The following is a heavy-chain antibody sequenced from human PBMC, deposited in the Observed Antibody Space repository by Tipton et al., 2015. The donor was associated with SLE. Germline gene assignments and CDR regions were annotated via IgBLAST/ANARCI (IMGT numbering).Heavy chain of an antibody. CDR3: ARHYGSRYFDY. D-gene: IGHD1-26*01. CDR2: INHSGST. Sequence: TLSLTCAVYGGSFSGCYWSWIRQPPGKGLEWIGEINHSGSTNYNPSLKSRVTISVDTSKNQFSLKLSSVTAADTAVYYCARHYGSRYFDYWGQGTLVTVSS. V-gene: IGHV4-34*01. J-gene: IGHJ4*02. CDR1: GGSFSGCY.